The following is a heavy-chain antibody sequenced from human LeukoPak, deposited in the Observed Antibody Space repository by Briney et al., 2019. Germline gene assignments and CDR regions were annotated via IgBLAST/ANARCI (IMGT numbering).Heavy chain of an antibody. J-gene: IGHJ6*03. CDR1: GDSVSSNSAA. Sequence: SQTLSLTCAISGDSVSSNSAAWNWIRQSPSRGLEWLGRTYYRSKWYNDYAVYVKSRITINPDTSENQFSLQLNSVTPEDTAVYYCARGAIGGPNCNYLIKDPYYMDVWGKGTTVTVSS. V-gene: IGHV6-1*01. D-gene: IGHD1-7*01. CDR3: ARGAIGGPNCNYLIKDPYYMDV. CDR2: TYYRSKWYN.